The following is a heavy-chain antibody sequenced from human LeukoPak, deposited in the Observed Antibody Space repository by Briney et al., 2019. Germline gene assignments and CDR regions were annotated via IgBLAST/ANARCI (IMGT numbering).Heavy chain of an antibody. D-gene: IGHD2-15*01. V-gene: IGHV1-18*01. CDR3: ARDLSDCSGGSCYSRDDAFDI. J-gene: IGHJ3*02. Sequence: PLASVNVSCKASGYTFTSYGISWVRQAPGQGLEGMGWISAYNGNTNYAQKLQGRVTMTTDTSTSTAYMELRSLRSDDTAVYYCARDLSDCSGGSCYSRDDAFDIWGQGTMVTVSS. CDR2: ISAYNGNT. CDR1: GYTFTSYG.